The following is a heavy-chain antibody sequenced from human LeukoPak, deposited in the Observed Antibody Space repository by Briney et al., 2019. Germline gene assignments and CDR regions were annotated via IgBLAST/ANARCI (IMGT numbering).Heavy chain of an antibody. CDR1: GFTVSSNY. V-gene: IGHV3-53*01. J-gene: IGHJ4*02. CDR2: IYSGGST. Sequence: GGSLRLSCAASGFTVSSNYMAWVRQAPGKGLEWISLIYSGGSTYYADSVKGRFTISRDNSKNTLYLQMNSLRAEDTAVYYCAAYSSCDYWGQGTLVTVSS. D-gene: IGHD6-6*01. CDR3: AAYSSCDY.